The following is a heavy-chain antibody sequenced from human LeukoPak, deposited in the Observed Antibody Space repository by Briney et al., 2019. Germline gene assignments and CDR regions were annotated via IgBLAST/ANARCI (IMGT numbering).Heavy chain of an antibody. CDR2: ISSSSSYT. CDR1: GFTFSDYY. J-gene: IGHJ4*02. V-gene: IGHV3-11*05. D-gene: IGHD5/OR15-5a*01. CDR3: VRAVSVSSYYFDC. Sequence: GGSLRLSCAASGFTFSDYYMSWIRQAPGKGLEWISYISSSSSYTNYVDSVKGRFTISRDNAKNSLYLQMNSLRAEDMAVYYCVRAVSVSSYYFDCWGQGTLVTVSS.